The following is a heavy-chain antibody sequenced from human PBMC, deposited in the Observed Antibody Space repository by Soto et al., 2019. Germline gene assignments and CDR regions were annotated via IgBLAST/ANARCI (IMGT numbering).Heavy chain of an antibody. V-gene: IGHV1-3*04. CDR3: ARAGNCTSTTCFSGWLDP. D-gene: IGHD2-2*01. CDR2: INTDNGKT. Sequence: QVQLVQSWAEVKKPGASVKVSCKAFGYTFTSYSMHWVRQAPGQRLEWMGWINTDNGKTRDSQKFQDRVTLTRDTSANTAYMEVSSLTSEDTAVYYCARAGNCTSTTCFSGWLDPWGQGTLVTVSS. J-gene: IGHJ5*02. CDR1: GYTFTSYS.